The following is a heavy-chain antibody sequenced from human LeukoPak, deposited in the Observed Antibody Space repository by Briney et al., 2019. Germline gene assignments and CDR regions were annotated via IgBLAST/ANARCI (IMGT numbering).Heavy chain of an antibody. V-gene: IGHV3-23*01. CDR2: ISGSGGST. D-gene: IGHD6-6*01. CDR1: GFTFSSYA. J-gene: IGHJ4*02. CDR3: ASPLGVAAHSLRPDY. Sequence: GGSLRLSCAASGFTFSSYAISWVCQAPGKGLEWVSAISGSGGSTYYADSVKGRFTISRDNSKNTLYLQMNSLRAEDTAVYYCASPLGVAAHSLRPDYWGQGTLVTVSS.